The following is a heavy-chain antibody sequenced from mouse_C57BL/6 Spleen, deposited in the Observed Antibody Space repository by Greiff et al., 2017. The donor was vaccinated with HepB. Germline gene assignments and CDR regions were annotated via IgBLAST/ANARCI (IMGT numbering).Heavy chain of an antibody. D-gene: IGHD4-1*01. Sequence: EVQLQQSGPVLVKPGASVKMSCKASGYTFTDYYMNWVKQSHGKSLEWIGVINPYNGGTSYNQKFKGKATLTVDKSSSTAYMELNSLTSEDSAVYYCASPLTGSFDYWGQGTTLTVSS. CDR1: GYTFTDYY. CDR2: INPYNGGT. CDR3: ASPLTGSFDY. J-gene: IGHJ2*01. V-gene: IGHV1-19*01.